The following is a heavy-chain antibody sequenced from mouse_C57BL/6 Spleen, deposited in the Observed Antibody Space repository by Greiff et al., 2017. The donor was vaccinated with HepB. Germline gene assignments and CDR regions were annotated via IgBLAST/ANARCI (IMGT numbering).Heavy chain of an antibody. Sequence: VQLQQSGAELVRPGASVTLSCKASGYTFTDYEMHWVKQTPVHGLEWIGAIDPETGGTAYNQKFKGKAILTADKSSSTAYMELRSLTSEDSAVYYCTRFPNYYGSSYGYFDYWGQGTTLTVSS. J-gene: IGHJ2*01. CDR1: GYTFTDYE. D-gene: IGHD1-1*01. CDR2: IDPETGGT. V-gene: IGHV1-15*01. CDR3: TRFPNYYGSSYGYFDY.